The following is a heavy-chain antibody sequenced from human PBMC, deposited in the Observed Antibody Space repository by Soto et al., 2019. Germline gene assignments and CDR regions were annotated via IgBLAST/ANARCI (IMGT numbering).Heavy chain of an antibody. CDR3: ATGPYDFWRTSYLDS. CDR1: GLNFDDFA. Sequence: GGSLRLSCVGTGLNFDDFAMHWVRQAPGKGLEWVSGITWNSRVLAYADSVKGRFTISRDNSRNSLYLQMDSLRDEDTALYYFATGPYDFWRTSYLDSWGQGTLVTVSS. CDR2: ITWNSRVL. J-gene: IGHJ4*02. V-gene: IGHV3-9*01. D-gene: IGHD3-3*01.